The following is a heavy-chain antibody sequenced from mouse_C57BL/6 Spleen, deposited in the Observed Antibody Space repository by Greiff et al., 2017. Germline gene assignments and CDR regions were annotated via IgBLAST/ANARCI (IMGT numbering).Heavy chain of an antibody. V-gene: IGHV7-3*01. CDR1: GFTFTDYY. CDR3: ARGDYYFDY. Sequence: EVQLVESGGGLVQPGGSLSLSCAASGFTFTDYYMSWVRQPPGKALEWLGFIRNKANGYTTEYSASVKGRFTISRDNSQSILYLQMNALRAEDSATYYCARGDYYFDYWGQGTTLTVSS. CDR2: IRNKANGYTT. J-gene: IGHJ2*01. D-gene: IGHD3-3*01.